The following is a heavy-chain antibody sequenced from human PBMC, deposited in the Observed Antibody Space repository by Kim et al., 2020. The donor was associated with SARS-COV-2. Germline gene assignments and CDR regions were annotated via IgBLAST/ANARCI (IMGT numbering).Heavy chain of an antibody. D-gene: IGHD3-10*01. V-gene: IGHV4-34*01. CDR3: ARARNYMVRVAMRWYFFDY. Sequence: SETLSLTCAVSNASLRGYYWSWIRQSPGKGLEWIGEISHSGSTGYNPSLKSRVAISKDTSTSNNQFSLKLTSVTAAATAVYYCARARNYMVRVAMRWYFFDYWGQGTLVTVSS. CDR2: ISHSGST. J-gene: IGHJ4*02. CDR1: NASLRGYY.